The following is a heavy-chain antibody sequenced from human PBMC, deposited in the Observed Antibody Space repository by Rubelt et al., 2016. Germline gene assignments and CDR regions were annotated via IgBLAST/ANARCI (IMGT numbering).Heavy chain of an antibody. Sequence: GLEWVSYISSSGSTIYYADSVKGRFTISRDNAKNSLYLQMNSLRAEDTAVYYCARDHGLSRAIDLWSGYRRSNYYYYGMDVWGQGTTVTVSS. D-gene: IGHD3-3*01. J-gene: IGHJ6*02. CDR3: ARDHGLSRAIDLWSGYRRSNYYYYGMDV. CDR2: ISSSGSTI. V-gene: IGHV3-11*04.